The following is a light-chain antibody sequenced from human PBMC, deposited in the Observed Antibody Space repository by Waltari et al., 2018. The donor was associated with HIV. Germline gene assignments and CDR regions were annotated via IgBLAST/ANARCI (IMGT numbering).Light chain of an antibody. V-gene: IGKV2-28*01. CDR1: QSLLHSIGYNY. CDR2: WGS. CDR3: MQALQTPWT. J-gene: IGKJ1*01. Sequence: IVMTQSPLSLSVTPGEPASISCRSSQSLLHSIGYNYLDWYLQKPGRSPHVLIYWGSSRASWVPARCSGSGSGTNFTLKINRVEAEDVGVYYCMQALQTPWTFGQGTKVEIK.